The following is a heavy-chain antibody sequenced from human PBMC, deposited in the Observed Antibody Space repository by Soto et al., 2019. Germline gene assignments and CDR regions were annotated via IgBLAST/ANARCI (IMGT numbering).Heavy chain of an antibody. V-gene: IGHV6-1*01. CDR2: TYYRSKWYT. J-gene: IGHJ4*02. Sequence: SQTLSLTCAISGDSVSTYSGAWNWIRQSPSRGLEWLGRTYYRSKWYTDYAVSLKSRITINPDTSKNQFSLHLNSVTPEDTAVYYCARDEGTVIPFDSWGQGNLVTVSS. CDR3: ARDEGTVIPFDS. CDR1: GDSVSTYSGA. D-gene: IGHD1-1*01.